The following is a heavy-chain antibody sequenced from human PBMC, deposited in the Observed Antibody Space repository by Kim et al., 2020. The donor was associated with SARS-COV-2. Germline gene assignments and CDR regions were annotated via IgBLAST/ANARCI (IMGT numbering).Heavy chain of an antibody. D-gene: IGHD3-10*01. Sequence: GGSLRLSCAASRLSFDSSAMNWVRQAPGKGLEWVAVISYDGRNKDYADSVKGRFTISRDNSKNTLYLQMNSLRVEDTAVYYCARGNYYESVSLSDYYNGMDVWGQGTTVSVSS. CDR2: ISYDGRNK. CDR1: RLSFDSSA. CDR3: ARGNYYESVSLSDYYNGMDV. V-gene: IGHV3-30-3*01. J-gene: IGHJ6*02.